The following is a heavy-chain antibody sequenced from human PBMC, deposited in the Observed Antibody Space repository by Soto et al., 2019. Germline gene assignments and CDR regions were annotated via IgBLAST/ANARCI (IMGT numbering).Heavy chain of an antibody. V-gene: IGHV4-30-2*01. CDR1: GGSISSGGYS. Sequence: PSETLSLTCAVSGGSISSGGYSWSWIRQPPGKGLEWIGYIYHSGSTYYNPSLKSRVTISVDRSKNQFSLKLSSVTAADTAVYYCSRRTADYDILTGYFYGFDPWGQGTLVTVSS. J-gene: IGHJ5*02. CDR3: SRRTADYDILTGYFYGFDP. D-gene: IGHD3-9*01. CDR2: IYHSGST.